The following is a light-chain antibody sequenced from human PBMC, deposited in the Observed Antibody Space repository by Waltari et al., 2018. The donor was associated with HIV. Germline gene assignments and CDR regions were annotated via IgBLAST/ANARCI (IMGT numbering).Light chain of an antibody. CDR1: TSNLGNDY. Sequence: QSVLTQPPSVSAAPGQKVTIPCPGSTSNLGNDYVSWYQHVPGAAPRLLIYDNNKRPSGIPDRFSGSRSGTSATLGITGLQTGDEAHYYCGTWDRSLSAAVFGGGTKLTVL. J-gene: IGLJ3*02. CDR2: DNN. CDR3: GTWDRSLSAAV. V-gene: IGLV1-51*01.